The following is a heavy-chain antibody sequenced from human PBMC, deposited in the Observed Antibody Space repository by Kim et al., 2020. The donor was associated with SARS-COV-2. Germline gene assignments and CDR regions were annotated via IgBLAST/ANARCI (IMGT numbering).Heavy chain of an antibody. D-gene: IGHD1-26*01. Sequence: GGSLRLSCAASGFTFSNYAMHWVRQAPGKGLEWVAVISFDGSNKCYADSVKGRFTISRDNYKNTVYLQMNSLRAEDTAVYYCARGSGSYVHYNMDGWGQGTTVTVSS. CDR2: ISFDGSNK. CDR1: GFTFSNYA. V-gene: IGHV3-30*04. CDR3: ARGSGSYVHYNMDG. J-gene: IGHJ6*02.